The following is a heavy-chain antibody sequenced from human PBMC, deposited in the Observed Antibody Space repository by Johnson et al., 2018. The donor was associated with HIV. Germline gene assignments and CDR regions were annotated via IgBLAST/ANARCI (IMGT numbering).Heavy chain of an antibody. CDR3: TTAELGWTGLGAFDI. V-gene: IGHV3-15*01. Sequence: VQLVESGGGLVKPGGSLRLSCAASGFTFSHAWMNWVRQAPGKGLEWVGRIKSKTDGGTTDYAAPVKGRFTISRDDSKNTLYLQMNSLKTEDTAVYYCTTAELGWTGLGAFDIWGQGTMVTVSS. CDR2: IKSKTDGGTT. J-gene: IGHJ3*02. CDR1: GFTFSHAW. D-gene: IGHD3/OR15-3a*01.